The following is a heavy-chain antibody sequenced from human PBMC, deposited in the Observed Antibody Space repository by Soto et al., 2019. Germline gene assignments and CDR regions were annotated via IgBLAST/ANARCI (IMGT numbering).Heavy chain of an antibody. J-gene: IGHJ4*02. D-gene: IGHD6-19*01. Sequence: SETLSLTCTVSGGSIGSYYWSWIRQPPGKGLEWIGYIYYSGSTNYNPSLKSRVTISVDTPKNQFSLKLSSVTAADTAVYYCARLLSGWYIFDYWGQGTLVTVSS. CDR1: GGSIGSYY. V-gene: IGHV4-59*01. CDR2: IYYSGST. CDR3: ARLLSGWYIFDY.